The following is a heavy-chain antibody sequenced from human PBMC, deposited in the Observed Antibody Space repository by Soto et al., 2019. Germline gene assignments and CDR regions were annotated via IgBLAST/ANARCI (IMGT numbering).Heavy chain of an antibody. V-gene: IGHV3-21*01. J-gene: IGHJ4*02. Sequence: EVQLVESGGGLVKPGGSLRLSCAASGFTFSSYSMNWVRQAPGKGLEWVSSISSSSSYIYYADSVKGRFTISRDNAKNSLYLQMNRLRDEDTAVYYCARVSGSSRMYYFDYCGQGTLVTVSS. CDR3: ARVSGSSRMYYFDY. D-gene: IGHD6-19*01. CDR1: GFTFSSYS. CDR2: ISSSSSYI.